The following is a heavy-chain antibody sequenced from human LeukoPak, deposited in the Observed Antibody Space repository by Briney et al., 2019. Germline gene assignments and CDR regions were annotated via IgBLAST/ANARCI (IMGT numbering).Heavy chain of an antibody. CDR2: IYYSGST. V-gene: IGHV4-39*07. CDR1: GGSISSSSYY. Sequence: SETLSLTCTVSGGSISSSSYYWGWIRQPPGNGLEWIGSIYYSGSTYYNPSLKSRVTISVDTSKNQFSLKLSSVTAADTAVYYCATASGWSVEAFDIWGQGTMVTVSS. CDR3: ATASGWSVEAFDI. D-gene: IGHD6-19*01. J-gene: IGHJ3*02.